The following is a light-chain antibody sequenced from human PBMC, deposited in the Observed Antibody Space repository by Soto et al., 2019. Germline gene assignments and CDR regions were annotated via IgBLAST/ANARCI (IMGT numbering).Light chain of an antibody. CDR3: QQSYSTPYT. J-gene: IGKJ2*01. CDR1: KSIGAY. Sequence: DIQMTQSQSSLFDSVEDEVTFPCRESKSIGAYLNWYQRQPGKAPQLLIYAPSNLQSGVPSRFSGSGSGTDFTLSITSLQPEDFATYYCQQSYSTPYTFGQGTKVEIK. V-gene: IGKV1-39*01. CDR2: APS.